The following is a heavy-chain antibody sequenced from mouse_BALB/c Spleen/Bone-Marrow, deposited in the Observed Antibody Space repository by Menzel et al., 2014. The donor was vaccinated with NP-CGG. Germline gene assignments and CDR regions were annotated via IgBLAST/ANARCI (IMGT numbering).Heavy chain of an antibody. CDR2: INPSNGGT. CDR1: GYTFTSYY. Sequence: VKLQESGAELVKPGASVKLSCKASGYTFTSYYMYWVKQRPGQGLEWIGEINPSNGGTNFNEKFKSKATLTVDKSSSTAYMQPSSLTSEDSAVYYCTRSYYGNYFDVWGAGTTVTVSS. J-gene: IGHJ1*01. V-gene: IGHV1S81*02. D-gene: IGHD2-1*01. CDR3: TRSYYGNYFDV.